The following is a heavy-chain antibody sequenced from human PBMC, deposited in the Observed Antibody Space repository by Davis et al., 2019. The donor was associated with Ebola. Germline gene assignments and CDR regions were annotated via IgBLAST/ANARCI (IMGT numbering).Heavy chain of an antibody. Sequence: PSETLSLTCAVSGYSISSGYYWGWIRQPPGEGLEWIGYTWYSGSTYYNPSLKSRVTISVDTSKNQFSLNLNSVTAADTAVYYCARVYSKRSGGYWGQGTLVTVSS. V-gene: IGHV4-38-2*01. J-gene: IGHJ4*02. CDR1: GYSISSGYY. CDR3: ARVYSKRSGGY. CDR2: TWYSGST. D-gene: IGHD4-11*01.